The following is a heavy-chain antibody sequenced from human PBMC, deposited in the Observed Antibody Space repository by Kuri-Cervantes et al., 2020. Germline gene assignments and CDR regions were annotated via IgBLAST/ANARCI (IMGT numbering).Heavy chain of an antibody. Sequence: GESLKNSCAASGFTFSDYYMSWIRQAPGKGLEWVSYISSSGSTIYYADSVKGRFTISRDNAKNSLYLQMNSLRDEDTAVYYCARDRWNDLYYYGMDVWGQGTTVTVSS. J-gene: IGHJ6*02. D-gene: IGHD1-1*01. CDR1: GFTFSDYY. V-gene: IGHV3-11*04. CDR2: ISSSGSTI. CDR3: ARDRWNDLYYYGMDV.